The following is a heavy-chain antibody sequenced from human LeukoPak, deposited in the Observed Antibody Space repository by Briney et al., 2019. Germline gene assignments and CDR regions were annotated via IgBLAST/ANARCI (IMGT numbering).Heavy chain of an antibody. CDR1: GFTFSSYA. Sequence: PGGSLRLSCAASGFTFSSYAMHWVRQAPGKGLEWVAVISYDGSNKYYADSVKGRFTISRDNSKNTLYLQMNSLRAEDTAVYYCARGALTTENYFDYWGQEPWSPSPQ. V-gene: IGHV3-30*04. D-gene: IGHD4-11*01. J-gene: IGHJ4*01. CDR2: ISYDGSNK. CDR3: ARGALTTENYFDY.